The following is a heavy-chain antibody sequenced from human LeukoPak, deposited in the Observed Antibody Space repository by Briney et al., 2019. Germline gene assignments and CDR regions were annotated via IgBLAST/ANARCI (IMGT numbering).Heavy chain of an antibody. CDR1: GFTFSSSA. D-gene: IGHD5-18*01. CDR2: ISSSSSTI. Sequence: AGGSLRLSCAASGFTFSSSAMSWVRQAPGKGLEWVSYISSSSSTIYYADSVKGRFTISRDNAKNSLYLQMNSLRAEDTAVYYCARGRIQLWFNDAFDIWGQGTMATVSS. CDR3: ARGRIQLWFNDAFDI. J-gene: IGHJ3*02. V-gene: IGHV3-48*04.